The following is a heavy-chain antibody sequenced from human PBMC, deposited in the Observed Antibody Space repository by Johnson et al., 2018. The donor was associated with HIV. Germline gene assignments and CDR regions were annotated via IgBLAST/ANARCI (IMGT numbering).Heavy chain of an antibody. D-gene: IGHD3-16*01. CDR3: AKDPRYKYGGAFDV. Sequence: QVQLVESGGDMVQPGRSLRLSCVASGFTLSTYAMHWVRQAPGKGLEWVAVISSDGSNKYYADSVKGRFTISRDNSRNTLYLQVNSLRVEDTAVYYCAKDPRYKYGGAFDVWGQGTTVTVSS. V-gene: IGHV3-30*18. CDR1: GFTLSTYA. J-gene: IGHJ3*01. CDR2: ISSDGSNK.